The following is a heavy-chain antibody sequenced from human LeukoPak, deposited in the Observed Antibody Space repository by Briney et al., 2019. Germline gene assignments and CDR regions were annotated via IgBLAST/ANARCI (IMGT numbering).Heavy chain of an antibody. CDR1: GGSFSAYN. Sequence: PSETLSLTCAVNGGSFSAYNWSWTRQPPGKGLEWIGEINRSGSTNYNPSLKSRVAISVDTSKTQFSLKLTSVTAADTAVYYCARSGQTTVAYLDWGQGTLVTVSS. CDR2: INRSGST. D-gene: IGHD4-11*01. V-gene: IGHV4-34*01. CDR3: ARSGQTTVAYLD. J-gene: IGHJ4*02.